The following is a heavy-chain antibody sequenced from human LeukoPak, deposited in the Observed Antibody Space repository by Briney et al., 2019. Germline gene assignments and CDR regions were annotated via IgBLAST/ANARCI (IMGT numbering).Heavy chain of an antibody. CDR3: ARGSYYYGSGSYVWFDP. J-gene: IGHJ5*02. CDR1: GYTFTGYY. Sequence: ASVKVSCKASGYTFTGYYMHWVRQAPGQGLEWMGWINPNSGNTGYAQKFQGRVTMTRNTSISTAYMELSSLRSEDTAVYYCARGSYYYGSGSYVWFDPWGQGTLVTVSS. D-gene: IGHD3-10*01. V-gene: IGHV1-8*02. CDR2: INPNSGNT.